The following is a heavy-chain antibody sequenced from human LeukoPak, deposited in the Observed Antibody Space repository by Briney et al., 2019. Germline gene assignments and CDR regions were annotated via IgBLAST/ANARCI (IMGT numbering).Heavy chain of an antibody. D-gene: IGHD6-13*01. CDR1: GFTFSSYS. Sequence: GGSLRLSCAASGFTFSSYSMSWVRQAPGKGLEWVGRIKSKTDGGTTDYAAPVKGRFTISRDDSKNTLYLQMNSLKTEDTAVYYCTTDQVAAAGRRGQGTLVTVSS. CDR3: TTDQVAAAGR. J-gene: IGHJ4*02. CDR2: IKSKTDGGTT. V-gene: IGHV3-15*01.